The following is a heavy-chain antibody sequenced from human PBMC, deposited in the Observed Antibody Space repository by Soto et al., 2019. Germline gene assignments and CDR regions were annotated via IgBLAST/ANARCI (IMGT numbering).Heavy chain of an antibody. V-gene: IGHV3-23*01. CDR1: GFIFNNYA. J-gene: IGHJ4*02. CDR3: AKGELGTDY. CDR2: ISGSGGST. Sequence: EVQLLESGGGLVQPGASLRLSCAASGFIFNNYAMSWVRQAPGKGLEWVSSISGSGGSTYYADSVKGRFTISRDNSKTTLYLQMNSLRAEDTAIYYCAKGELGTDYWGQGTLVTVSS. D-gene: IGHD1-7*01.